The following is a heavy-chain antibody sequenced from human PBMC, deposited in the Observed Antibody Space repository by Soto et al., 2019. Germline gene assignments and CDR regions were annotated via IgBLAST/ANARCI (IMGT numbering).Heavy chain of an antibody. J-gene: IGHJ6*02. CDR1: GGTFSSYT. D-gene: IGHD4-4*01. Sequence: SVKVSCKASGGTFSSYTMSWVRQAPGQGLEWMGGIIPIFGTTTYAHKFQGRVTITADESTSTVYMELSSLRGEDTAVYYCARGALTTLAYYYGMDVWGQGTTVTV. CDR2: IIPIFGTT. CDR3: ARGALTTLAYYYGMDV. V-gene: IGHV1-69*13.